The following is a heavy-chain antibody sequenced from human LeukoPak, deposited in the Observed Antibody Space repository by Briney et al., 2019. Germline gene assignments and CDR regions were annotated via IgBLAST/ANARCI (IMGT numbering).Heavy chain of an antibody. CDR2: IKSKTDGGTT. Sequence: PGGSLRLSCAASGFTFRNAWMSWVRQAPGKGLEWVGRIKSKTDGGTTDYAAPVKGRFTISRDDSKNTLYLQMNSLKTEDTAVYYCTTDRQLTLRHFDLWGRGTLVTVST. V-gene: IGHV3-15*01. J-gene: IGHJ2*01. D-gene: IGHD1-1*01. CDR1: GFTFRNAW. CDR3: TTDRQLTLRHFDL.